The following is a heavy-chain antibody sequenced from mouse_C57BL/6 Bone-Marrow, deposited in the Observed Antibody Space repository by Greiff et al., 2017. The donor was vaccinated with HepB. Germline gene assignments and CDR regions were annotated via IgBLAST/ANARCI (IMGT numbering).Heavy chain of an antibody. D-gene: IGHD1-1*01. CDR3: TAYYYGYAMDY. V-gene: IGHV6-3*01. J-gene: IGHJ4*01. CDR2: IRLKSDNYAT. CDR1: GFTFSNYW. Sequence: EVKVEESGGGLVQPGGSMKLSCVASGFTFSNYWMNWVRQSPEKGLEWVAQIRLKSDNYATHYAESVKGRFTISRDDSKSSVYLQMNNLRAEDTGIYYCTAYYYGYAMDYWGQGTSVTVSS.